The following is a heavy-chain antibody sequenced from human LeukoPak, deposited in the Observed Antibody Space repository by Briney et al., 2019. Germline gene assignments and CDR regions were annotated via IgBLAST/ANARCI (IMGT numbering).Heavy chain of an antibody. V-gene: IGHV4-59*08. CDR3: ARAQRPGGEKYGSRARIMDV. CDR1: GGSISSYY. Sequence: SETLSLTCTVSGGSISSYYWSWIRQPPGKGLEWIGYIYYSGSTYYNPSLKSRVTISVDTSKNQFSLKLSSVTAADTAVYYCARAQRPGGEKYGSRARIMDVWGQGTTVTVSS. J-gene: IGHJ6*02. CDR2: IYYSGST. D-gene: IGHD3-10*01.